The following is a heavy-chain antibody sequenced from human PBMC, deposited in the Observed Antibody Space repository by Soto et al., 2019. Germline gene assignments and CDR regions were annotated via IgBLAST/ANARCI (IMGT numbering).Heavy chain of an antibody. CDR1: GFTFSSYG. V-gene: IGHV3-23*01. CDR2: IRGDGGQT. Sequence: GGSLRLSCTASGFTFSSYGMGWVRQAPGKGLQWVSTIRGDGGQTHYTDSVKGRFSISRDNSKNTVYLQMDSLRAEDTAMYFCARDVGLDSNDFFAYWGQGTQVTVSS. D-gene: IGHD3-9*01. J-gene: IGHJ4*02. CDR3: ARDVGLDSNDFFAY.